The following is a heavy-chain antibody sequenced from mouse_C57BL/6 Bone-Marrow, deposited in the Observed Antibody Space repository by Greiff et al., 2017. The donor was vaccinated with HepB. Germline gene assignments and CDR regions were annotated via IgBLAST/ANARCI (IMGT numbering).Heavy chain of an antibody. J-gene: IGHJ2*01. CDR1: GYTFTSYW. Sequence: QVQLKQPGAELVMPGASVKLSCKASGYTFTSYWMHWVKQRPGQGLEWIGEIDPSDSYTNYNQKFKGKSTLTVDKSSSTAYMQLSSLTSEDSAVYYCAREGVYYGSSYYFDYWGQGTTLTVSS. V-gene: IGHV1-69*01. D-gene: IGHD1-1*01. CDR3: AREGVYYGSSYYFDY. CDR2: IDPSDSYT.